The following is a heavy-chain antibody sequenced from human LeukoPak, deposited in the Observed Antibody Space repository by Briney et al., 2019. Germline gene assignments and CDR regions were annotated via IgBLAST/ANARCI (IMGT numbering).Heavy chain of an antibody. CDR3: ARDGGDPAVDY. CDR1: GGSISSYY. J-gene: IGHJ4*02. CDR2: IYYSGST. V-gene: IGHV4-59*01. Sequence: SETLSLTCTVSGGSISSYYWSWIRQPPGKGLEWIGYIYYSGSTNYNPSLKSRVTISVDTSKNQFSLKLSSVTAADTAVYYCARDGGDPAVDYWGQGTLVTVSS. D-gene: IGHD2-21*02.